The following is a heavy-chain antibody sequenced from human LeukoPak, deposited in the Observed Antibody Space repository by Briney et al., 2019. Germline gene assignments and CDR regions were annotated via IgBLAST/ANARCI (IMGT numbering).Heavy chain of an antibody. CDR3: ARGSSSWYTRYNWFDP. CDR1: GFTFRTYS. J-gene: IGHJ5*02. D-gene: IGHD6-13*01. CDR2: ISSSSSYI. V-gene: IGHV3-21*01. Sequence: GGSLRLSCAGSGFTFRTYSMNWVRQAPGKGLEWVSSISSSSSYIYYAGSVKGRFTISRDNAKNSLYLQMNGLRAEDTAVYYCARGSSSWYTRYNWFDPWGQGTLVTVSS.